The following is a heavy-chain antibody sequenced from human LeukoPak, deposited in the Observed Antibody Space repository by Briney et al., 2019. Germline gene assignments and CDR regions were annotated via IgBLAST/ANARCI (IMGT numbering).Heavy chain of an antibody. CDR2: IWYDGSNK. CDR3: ARDRSVDYFNY. Sequence: GRSLRLSCAASGFTFRNHGMHWVRQAPGKGLEWVAVIWYDGSNKYYADSVKGRFTVSRDNSKNTLYLQMNSLRAEDTAVYYCARDRSVDYFNYWGQGILVTVSS. D-gene: IGHD6-19*01. V-gene: IGHV3-33*01. J-gene: IGHJ4*02. CDR1: GFTFRNHG.